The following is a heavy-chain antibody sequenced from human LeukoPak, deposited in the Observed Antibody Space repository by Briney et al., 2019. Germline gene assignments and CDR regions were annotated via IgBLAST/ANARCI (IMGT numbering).Heavy chain of an antibody. Sequence: GGSLRLSCAASGFTFSSYSMNWVRQAPGKGLEWVSAISGSGGSTYYADSVKGRFTISRDNSKNTLYLQMNSLRAEDTAVYYCAKDRIGSGKTLDAFEIWGQGTMVTVSS. CDR1: GFTFSSYS. J-gene: IGHJ3*02. CDR2: ISGSGGST. D-gene: IGHD3-10*01. CDR3: AKDRIGSGKTLDAFEI. V-gene: IGHV3-23*01.